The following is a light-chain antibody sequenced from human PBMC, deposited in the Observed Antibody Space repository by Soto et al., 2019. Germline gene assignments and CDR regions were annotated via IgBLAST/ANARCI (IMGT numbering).Light chain of an antibody. J-gene: IGLJ1*01. CDR1: SSNIGSNK. CDR3: ATWDDSLSGLYV. CDR2: RNN. Sequence: QCVLTQPPSASGTPGQRVTISCSGRSSNIGSNKVNWYQQLPGTAPKLLMYRNNQRPSGVPDRFSGSKSGTSASLAISGLQSEDEAEYFCATWDDSLSGLYVFGTGTKLTVL. V-gene: IGLV1-44*01.